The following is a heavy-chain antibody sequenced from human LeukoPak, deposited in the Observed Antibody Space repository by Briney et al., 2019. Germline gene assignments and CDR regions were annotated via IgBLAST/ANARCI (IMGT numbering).Heavy chain of an antibody. Sequence: ASVKVSCKVSGYTLTELSMHWVRQAPGKGLEWMGGFDPEDGETIYAQKFQGRVTMTEDTSTDTAYMELSSLRSEDTAVYYCATLILIAPTALGYYFDYWGQGTLVTVSS. CDR1: GYTLTELS. CDR3: ATLILIAPTALGYYFDY. D-gene: IGHD3-22*01. CDR2: FDPEDGET. J-gene: IGHJ4*02. V-gene: IGHV1-24*01.